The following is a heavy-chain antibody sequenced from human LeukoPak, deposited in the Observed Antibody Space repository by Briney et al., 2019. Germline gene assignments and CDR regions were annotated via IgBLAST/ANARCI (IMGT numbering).Heavy chain of an antibody. J-gene: IGHJ6*02. Sequence: SETLSLTCTVSGGSIVSHYWNWIRQPAGRGLEWIGRFYASGTTNTSPSLTSRVTMSVDRSRNQFSLKLTSVTAADTAVYYCARQKWEQQGRDYYFNGLDVWGPGTTVIVSS. CDR3: ARQKWEQQGRDYYFNGLDV. V-gene: IGHV4-4*07. CDR1: GGSIVSHY. D-gene: IGHD1/OR15-1a*01. CDR2: FYASGTT.